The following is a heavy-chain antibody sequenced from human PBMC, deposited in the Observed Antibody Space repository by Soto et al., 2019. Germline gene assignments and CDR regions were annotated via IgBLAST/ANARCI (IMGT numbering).Heavy chain of an antibody. D-gene: IGHD6-13*01. V-gene: IGHV4-59*08. CDR2: IYYSGST. CDR3: ARGYSSSWYYLRWFDP. J-gene: IGHJ5*02. CDR1: GGSISSYY. Sequence: PSETLSLTCTVSGGSISSYYWSWIRQPPGKGLERIGYIYYSGSTNYNPSLKSRVTISVDTSKNQFSLKLSSVTAAATAVYYCARGYSSSWYYLRWFDPWGQGTLVTVSS.